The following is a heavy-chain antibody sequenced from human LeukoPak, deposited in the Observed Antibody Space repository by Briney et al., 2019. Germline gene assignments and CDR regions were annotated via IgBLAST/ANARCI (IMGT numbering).Heavy chain of an antibody. V-gene: IGHV3-23*01. Sequence: PGRSLRLFCAASGFTFSISAMRWVRQAPGKGLEWVSAISGSGGSTYYADSVKGRFTISRDNSKNTLYLQMNSLRAEDTAVYYCAKSSRKGKFDYWGQGTLVTVSS. CDR2: ISGSGGST. CDR3: AKSSRKGKFDY. CDR1: GFTFSISA. J-gene: IGHJ4*02.